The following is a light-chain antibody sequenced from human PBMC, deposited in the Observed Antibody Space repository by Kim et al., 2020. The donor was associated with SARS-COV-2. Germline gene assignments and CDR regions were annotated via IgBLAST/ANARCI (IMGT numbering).Light chain of an antibody. CDR2: IDS. CDR3: YSAADNNLALV. J-gene: IGLJ3*02. V-gene: IGLV3-27*01. CDR1: VLAKKY. Sequence: SYELTQPSSVSVSPGQTARITCSGDVLAKKYARWFQQKPGQAPVLVIYIDSERPSGIPERFSGSSSGTTVTLTISGAQVEDEADYYCYSAADNNLALVFGGGTQLTVL.